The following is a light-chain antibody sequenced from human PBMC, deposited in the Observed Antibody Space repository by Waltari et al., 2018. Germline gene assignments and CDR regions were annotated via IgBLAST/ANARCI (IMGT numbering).Light chain of an antibody. CDR2: DAS. CDR3: QQYNNWPYT. Sequence: EIVLTQSPVTLSLAPGERATLSCWASQSVGSSLAWYQQKPGQAPRLLMYDASNRATGIPARFSGSGSGTEFTLTISSLQSEDFAVYYCQQYNNWPYTFGQGTKLEIK. J-gene: IGKJ2*01. CDR1: QSVGSS. V-gene: IGKV3-15*01.